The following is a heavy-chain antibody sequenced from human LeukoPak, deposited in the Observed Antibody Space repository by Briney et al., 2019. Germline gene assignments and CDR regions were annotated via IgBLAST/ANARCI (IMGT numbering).Heavy chain of an antibody. CDR1: GGSISSSSYY. V-gene: IGHV3-11*04. CDR3: ARGPPLFDP. J-gene: IGHJ5*02. CDR2: IDLSGSTL. Sequence: LSLTCTVSGGSISSSSYYWGWIRQPPGKGLEWVSYIDLSGSTLYYVDSVKGRFTISRDNAKNSLYLQMNSLRAEDTAVYYCARGPPLFDPWGQGTLVAVPS.